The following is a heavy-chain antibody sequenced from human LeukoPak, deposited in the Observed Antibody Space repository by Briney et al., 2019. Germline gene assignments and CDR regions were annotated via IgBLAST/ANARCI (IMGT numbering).Heavy chain of an antibody. D-gene: IGHD3-22*01. CDR3: ARPAPYDSSSFDY. V-gene: IGHV3-20*04. J-gene: IGHJ4*02. CDR2: INWNGGST. CDR1: GFTFSDYA. Sequence: GGSLRLSCAASGFTFSDYAMSWVRQAPGKGLEWVSGINWNGGSTGYADSVKGRFTISRDNAKNSLYLQMNSLRAEDTALCYCARPAPYDSSSFDYWGQGTLVTVSS.